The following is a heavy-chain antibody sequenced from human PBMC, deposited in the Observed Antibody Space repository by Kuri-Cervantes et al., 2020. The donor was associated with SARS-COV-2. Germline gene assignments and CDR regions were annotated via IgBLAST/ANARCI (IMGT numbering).Heavy chain of an antibody. J-gene: IGHJ6*03. Sequence: GSLRLSCAVSGYSISSGYYWGWIRQPPGKGLEWIGSIYHSGSTYYNPCLKSRVTISVDTSKNQFSLKLSSVTAADTAVYYCARNVKYRQPYYYMDVWGKGTTVTVSS. CDR1: GYSISSGYY. CDR2: IYHSGST. V-gene: IGHV4-38-2*01. D-gene: IGHD6-6*01. CDR3: ARNVKYRQPYYYMDV.